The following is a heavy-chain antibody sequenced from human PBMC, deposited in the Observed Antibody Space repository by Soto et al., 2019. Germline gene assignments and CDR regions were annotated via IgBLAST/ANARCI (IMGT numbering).Heavy chain of an antibody. D-gene: IGHD6-13*01. CDR2: ISYDGSNK. CDR1: GFTFSSYG. CDR3: AKDSSIAAAGISDY. V-gene: IGHV3-30*18. J-gene: IGHJ4*02. Sequence: GGSLRLSCAASGFTFSSYGMHWVRQAPGKGLEWVAVISYDGSNKYYADSVKGRFTISRDNSKNTLYLQMNSLRAEDTAVYYCAKDSSIAAAGISDYWGQGTLVTVSS.